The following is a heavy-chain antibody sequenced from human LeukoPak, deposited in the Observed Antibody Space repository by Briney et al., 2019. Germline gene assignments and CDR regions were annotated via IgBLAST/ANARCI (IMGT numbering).Heavy chain of an antibody. V-gene: IGHV3-33*01. CDR1: GFTFSSYG. Sequence: GVSLRLSCAASGFTFSSYGMHWVRQAPGKGREWVAVIWYDGSNKYYADSVKGRFTISRDNSKNTLYLQMNSLRAEDTAVYYCARRRCRYSSSRRIYYYYGMDVWGQGTTVTVSS. CDR2: IWYDGSNK. D-gene: IGHD6-6*01. J-gene: IGHJ6*02. CDR3: ARRRCRYSSSRRIYYYYGMDV.